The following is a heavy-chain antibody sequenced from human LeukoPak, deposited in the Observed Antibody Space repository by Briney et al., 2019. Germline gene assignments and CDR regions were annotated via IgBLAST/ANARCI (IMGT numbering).Heavy chain of an antibody. CDR1: GGSISSGGYY. V-gene: IGHV4-31*03. CDR3: ARITIFGLIDY. J-gene: IGHJ4*02. CDR2: IYYSGST. Sequence: SQTLSLTCTVSGGSISSGGYYWSWIRQHPGKGLEWIGYIYYSGSTYYNPSLKGRVTISVDTSKNQLSLKLSPVTAADTAVYYCARITIFGLIDYWGQGTLVTVSS. D-gene: IGHD3-3*01.